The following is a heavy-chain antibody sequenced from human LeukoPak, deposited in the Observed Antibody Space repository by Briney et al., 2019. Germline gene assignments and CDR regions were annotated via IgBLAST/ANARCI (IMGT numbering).Heavy chain of an antibody. J-gene: IGHJ4*02. CDR3: ARYYYDSRGYYYYYFDY. D-gene: IGHD3-22*01. Sequence: SQTLSLTCAISGDSVSSNSAAWNWIRQSPSRGLEWLGRTYYRSKWSNDYAVSVKSRITINPDTSRNQLSLQLNSVTPEDTAVYYCARYYYDSRGYYYYYFDYWGQGTLVTVSS. CDR1: GDSVSSNSAA. V-gene: IGHV6-1*01. CDR2: TYYRSKWSN.